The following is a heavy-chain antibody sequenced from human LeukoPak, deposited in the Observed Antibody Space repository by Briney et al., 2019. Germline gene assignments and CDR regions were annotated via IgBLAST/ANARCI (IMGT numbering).Heavy chain of an antibody. Sequence: SETLSLTCTVSGGSISSGSYYWTWIRQPAGKGLEWIGSIYYSGSTYYNPSLKSRVTISVDTSKNQFSLKLSSVTAADTAVYYCARHVDSSGWYGHYYYMDVWGKGTTVTISS. D-gene: IGHD6-19*01. CDR1: GGSISSGSYY. J-gene: IGHJ6*03. CDR2: IYYSGST. V-gene: IGHV4-39*01. CDR3: ARHVDSSGWYGHYYYMDV.